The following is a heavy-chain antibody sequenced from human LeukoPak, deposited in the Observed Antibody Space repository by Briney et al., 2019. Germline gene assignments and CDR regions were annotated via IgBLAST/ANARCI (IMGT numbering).Heavy chain of an antibody. CDR3: AKASDYGGNEFDF. CDR2: VANSGVDT. D-gene: IGHD4-23*01. CDR1: GFTFTTYA. Sequence: GGSLRLSCAASGFTFTTYAMSWVRQAPGKGLEWVSTVANSGVDTYYADSVRGRFAISRDNAKKSLHLQMNSLTGDDTAFYYCAKASDYGGNEFDFWGQGTLVTVSS. V-gene: IGHV3-23*01. J-gene: IGHJ5*01.